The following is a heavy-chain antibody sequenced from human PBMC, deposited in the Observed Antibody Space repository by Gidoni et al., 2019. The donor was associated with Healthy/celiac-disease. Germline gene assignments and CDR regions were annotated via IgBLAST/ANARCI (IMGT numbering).Heavy chain of an antibody. J-gene: IGHJ4*02. CDR3: AREGPFLAGFDY. D-gene: IGHD3-9*01. V-gene: IGHV3-74*01. CDR1: GFPFSSYW. Sequence: EVQLVESGGGLVQPGGSLRLSCAASGFPFSSYWMHWVRQAPGKGLVWVSRINSDGSSTSYADSVKGRFTISRDNAKNTLYLQMNSLRAEDTAVYYCAREGPFLAGFDYWGQGTLVTVSS. CDR2: INSDGSST.